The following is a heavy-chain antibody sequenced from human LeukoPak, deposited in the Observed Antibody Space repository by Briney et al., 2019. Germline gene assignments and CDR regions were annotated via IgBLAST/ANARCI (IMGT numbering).Heavy chain of an antibody. V-gene: IGHV1-46*01. D-gene: IGHD3-10*01. CDR3: ARARYDYYGSGTRLAPYDY. J-gene: IGHJ4*02. CDR1: GYTFTSYY. CDR2: INPSGGST. Sequence: GASVKVSCKASGYTFTSYYMHWVRQAPGQGLEWMGIINPSGGSTSYAQKFQGRVTMTRDTSTSTAYMELSSLRSEDTAVYYCARARYDYYGSGTRLAPYDYWGQGTLVTVSS.